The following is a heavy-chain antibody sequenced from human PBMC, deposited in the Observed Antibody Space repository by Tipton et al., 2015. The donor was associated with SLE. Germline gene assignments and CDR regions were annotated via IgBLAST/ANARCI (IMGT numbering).Heavy chain of an antibody. V-gene: IGHV4-59*11. CDR2: MYYTGSA. CDR1: GGSITSHY. CDR3: ARGSDGEYVRYFDV. Sequence: TLSLTCTVSGGSITSHYWNWIRQPPGKGLEWIGYMYYTGSAHYNPSLRNRVTMSLDTSKNQFSLKLSSVTAADTAVYYCARGSDGEYVRYFDVWGPGTLVTVSS. D-gene: IGHD4-17*01. J-gene: IGHJ2*01.